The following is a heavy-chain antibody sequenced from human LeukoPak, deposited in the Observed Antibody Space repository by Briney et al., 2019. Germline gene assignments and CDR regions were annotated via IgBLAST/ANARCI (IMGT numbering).Heavy chain of an antibody. J-gene: IGHJ4*02. CDR3: ARSPTKRVPEDY. CDR2: IFHSGST. CDR1: SDSIFTSNW. Sequence: SETLSLTCTVSSDSIFTSNWWSWVRPPPGKGLEWIGQIFHSGSTSYSPSLKSRVTISMDKSKNQISLRLTSVTAADTAVYYCARSPTKRVPEDYWGQGTLVTVSS. V-gene: IGHV4-4*02. D-gene: IGHD2-2*01.